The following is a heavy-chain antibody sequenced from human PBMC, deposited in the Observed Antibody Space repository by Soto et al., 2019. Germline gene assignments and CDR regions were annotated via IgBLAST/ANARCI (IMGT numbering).Heavy chain of an antibody. Sequence: EVQLVESGGGLVQPGGSLRLSCAASGFTFSSYWMSWVRQAPGKGLEWVANIKEDGSEKNYVDSVKGRFIISRGNAKNSLYRQMNSLRVEEMAVYYCARDGYSSSWYIWGQGTLVTVSS. D-gene: IGHD6-13*01. J-gene: IGHJ4*02. V-gene: IGHV3-7*04. CDR2: IKEDGSEK. CDR1: GFTFSSYW. CDR3: ARDGYSSSWYI.